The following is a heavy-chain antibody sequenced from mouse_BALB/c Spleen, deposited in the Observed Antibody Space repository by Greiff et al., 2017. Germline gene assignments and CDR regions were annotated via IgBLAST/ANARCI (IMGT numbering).Heavy chain of an antibody. V-gene: IGHV14-3*02. Sequence: VQLQQSGAELVKPGASVKLSCTASGFNITDTYMHWVKQRPEQGLEWIGRIDPANGNTKYDPKFQGKATITADTSSNTAYLQLSSLTSEDTAVYYCARRYDVDAMDYWGQGTSVTVSS. CDR2: IDPANGNT. D-gene: IGHD2-14*01. CDR1: GFNITDTY. J-gene: IGHJ4*01. CDR3: ARRYDVDAMDY.